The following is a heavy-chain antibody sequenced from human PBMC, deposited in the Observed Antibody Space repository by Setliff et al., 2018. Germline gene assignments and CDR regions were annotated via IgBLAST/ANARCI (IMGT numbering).Heavy chain of an antibody. J-gene: IGHJ5*02. CDR3: ARNWHWGFDP. Sequence: PSETLSLTCTVSGGSISSHYWSWIRQPPGKGLEWIGEIYLGGSPTYNPSLKSRVTISIYKSKNQLSLDLTSVTAADTAVYYCARNWHWGFDPWGRGALVTVSS. CDR2: IYLGGSP. D-gene: IGHD1-7*01. CDR1: GGSISSHY. V-gene: IGHV4-59*11.